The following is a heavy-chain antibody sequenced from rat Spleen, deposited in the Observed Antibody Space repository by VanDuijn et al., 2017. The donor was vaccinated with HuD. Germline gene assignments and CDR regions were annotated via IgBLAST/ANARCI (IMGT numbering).Heavy chain of an antibody. CDR1: GFSFSDYY. CDR2: ISSDGGRN. Sequence: EVQLVESGGGLVQPGSLLKLSCAASGFSFSDYYMAWVRQAPTKGLEWVATISSDGGRNFYRDSVKGRFTISRDNAKSTLSLQMDSLRSEDTATYYCARRHYGYTDYFDYWGQGVMVTVSS. CDR3: ARRHYGYTDYFDY. V-gene: IGHV5-29*01. J-gene: IGHJ2*01. D-gene: IGHD1-9*01.